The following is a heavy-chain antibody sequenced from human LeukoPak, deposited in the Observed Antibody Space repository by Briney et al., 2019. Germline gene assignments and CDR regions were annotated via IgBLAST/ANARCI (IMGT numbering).Heavy chain of an antibody. V-gene: IGHV3-23*01. CDR2: IFQGGGEI. Sequence: GGSLRLSCAASGFTFSTFAMIWVRQPPGKGLEWVSSIFQGGGEIHYADSVRGRFTISRDNSKSTLFLQMNSLRVEDTAIYYCATYRQVLLPFESWGQGTLVTVSS. CDR3: ATYRQVLLPFES. D-gene: IGHD5-18*01. J-gene: IGHJ4*02. CDR1: GFTFSTFA.